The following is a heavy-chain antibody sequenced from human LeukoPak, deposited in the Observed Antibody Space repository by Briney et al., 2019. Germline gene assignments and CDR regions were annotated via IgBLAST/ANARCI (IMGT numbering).Heavy chain of an antibody. CDR3: ARKDGDY. V-gene: IGHV4-4*07. CDR1: GASISAFH. J-gene: IGHJ4*02. Sequence: SETLSLTCTVSGASISAFHWTWFRQPAGKGLEWIGLIYSSGSTLFNPSLKSRVAMSVDLTKNQLSLKLTSVTAADTAMYYCARKDGDYWGRETLVTVSS. CDR2: IYSSGST.